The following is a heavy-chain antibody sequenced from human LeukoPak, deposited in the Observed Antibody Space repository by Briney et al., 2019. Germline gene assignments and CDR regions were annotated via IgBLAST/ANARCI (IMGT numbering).Heavy chain of an antibody. CDR1: GFTFGDYV. V-gene: IGHV3-49*04. CDR2: IISKPYGGTT. D-gene: IGHD6-13*01. J-gene: IGHJ4*02. CDR3: TTGSATGTGSGY. Sequence: PGRSLKLSCTASGFTFGDYVMSWVRQAPGQGLEWVGFIISKPYGGTTEYAASVKGRFIISRDDSKTIAYLQMNSLKSEDTAVYYCTTGSATGTGSGYWGQGTLVTVSS.